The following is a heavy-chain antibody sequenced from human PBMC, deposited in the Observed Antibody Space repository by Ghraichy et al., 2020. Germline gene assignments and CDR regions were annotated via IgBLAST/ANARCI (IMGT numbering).Heavy chain of an antibody. CDR3: TKDRRITGSTSFDY. CDR1: GFTFSTYG. J-gene: IGHJ4*02. V-gene: IGHV3-30*18. CDR2: VSYDENNK. Sequence: GGSLRLSCAASGFTFSTYGMHWVRQAPGKGLEWVAVVSYDENNKFYSDSVKGRFTISRDNSKNTLYLQMNSLRPEDMAVYYCTKDRRITGSTSFDYWGQGTLVTVSS. D-gene: IGHD1-7*01.